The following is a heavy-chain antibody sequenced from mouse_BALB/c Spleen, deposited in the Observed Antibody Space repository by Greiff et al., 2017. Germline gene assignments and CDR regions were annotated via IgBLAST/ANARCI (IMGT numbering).Heavy chain of an antibody. J-gene: IGHJ3*01. CDR3: ARSYGNYGFAY. V-gene: IGHV1-9*01. Sequence: VQLQQSGAELMKPGASVKISCKATGYTFSSYWIEWVKQRPGHGLEWIGEILPGSGSTNYNEKFKGKATFTADTSSNTAYMQLSSLTSEDSAVYYCARSYGNYGFAYWGQGTLVTVSA. CDR1: GYTFSSYW. CDR2: ILPGSGST. D-gene: IGHD2-10*02.